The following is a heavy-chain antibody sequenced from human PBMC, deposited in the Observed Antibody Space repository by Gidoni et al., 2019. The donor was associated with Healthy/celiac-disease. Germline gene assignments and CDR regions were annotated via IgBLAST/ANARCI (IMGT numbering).Heavy chain of an antibody. CDR2: INQSGST. Sequence: QVQLQQWGAGLLKPSETLSLTCAVYGGSFSGYYWSWIRQPPGKGLEWIGEINQSGSTNYNPSLKSRVTISVDTSKNQFSLKLSSVTAADTAVYYCARDRFGRYGMDVWGQGTTVTVSS. CDR1: GGSFSGYY. J-gene: IGHJ6*02. V-gene: IGHV4-34*01. D-gene: IGHD3-10*01. CDR3: ARDRFGRYGMDV.